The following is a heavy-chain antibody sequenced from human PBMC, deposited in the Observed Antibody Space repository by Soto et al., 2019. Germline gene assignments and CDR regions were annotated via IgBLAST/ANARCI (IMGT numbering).Heavy chain of an antibody. Sequence: QAQLVQSGAEVKKPGASVKVSCKAPGYNFTSYGVSWVRQAPGQGLEWMGWVSAYSGNTKYVPKLQVRVTMSTDTSTTTAYMSLRSLRSDDNAVYYCIWRSYEFDYWGQGPLVTVSA. D-gene: IGHD3-3*01. CDR3: IWRSYEFDY. V-gene: IGHV1-18*01. J-gene: IGHJ4*02. CDR2: VSAYSGNT. CDR1: GYNFTSYG.